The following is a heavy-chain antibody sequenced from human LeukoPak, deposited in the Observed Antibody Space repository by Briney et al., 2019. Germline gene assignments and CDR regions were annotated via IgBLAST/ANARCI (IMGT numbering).Heavy chain of an antibody. CDR1: GGTFSSYA. Sequence: SVKVSCKASGGTFSSYAISWVRQAPGQGLEWMGGIIPISGTANYAQKFQGRVTIATDESTSTAYMELSSLRSEDTAVYYCARAEILTGYYPRYYFDYWGQGTLVTVSS. V-gene: IGHV1-69*05. D-gene: IGHD3-9*01. CDR3: ARAEILTGYYPRYYFDY. J-gene: IGHJ4*02. CDR2: IIPISGTA.